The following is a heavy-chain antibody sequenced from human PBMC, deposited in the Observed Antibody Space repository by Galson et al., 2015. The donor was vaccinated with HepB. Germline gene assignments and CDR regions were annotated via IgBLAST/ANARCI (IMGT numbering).Heavy chain of an antibody. CDR3: ARRDGNNWFDP. D-gene: IGHD5-24*01. V-gene: IGHV7-4-1*02. J-gene: IGHJ5*02. CDR1: EYTFTRYA. CDR2: INTNTGNP. Sequence: SVKVSCKASEYTFTRYAINWVRQAPGQGLEWMGWINTNTGNPTYAQGFTGRFVFSLDTSVSTTYLRISSLKAEDTAVYYCARRDGNNWFDPWGQGTLVTVSS.